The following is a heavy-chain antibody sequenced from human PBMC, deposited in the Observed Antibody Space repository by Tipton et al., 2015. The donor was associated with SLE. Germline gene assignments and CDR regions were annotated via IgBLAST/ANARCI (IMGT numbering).Heavy chain of an antibody. CDR1: GFTFSSYA. CDR3: AKDGAVTYFQH. V-gene: IGHV3-23*03. CDR2: IYSGGST. Sequence: SLRLSCAASGFTFSSYAMSWVRQAPGKGLEWVSVIYSGGSTYYADSVKGRFTFSRDGSKNTLYLQMNSLRAEDTAVYYCAKDGAVTYFQHWGQGTLVTVSS. J-gene: IGHJ1*01. D-gene: IGHD2-15*01.